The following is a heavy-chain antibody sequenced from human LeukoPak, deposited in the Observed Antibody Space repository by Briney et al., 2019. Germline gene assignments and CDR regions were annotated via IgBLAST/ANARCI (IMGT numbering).Heavy chain of an antibody. D-gene: IGHD2-2*01. CDR2: INHSGST. CDR1: GGSSSGYY. Sequence: SETLSLTCAVYGGSSSGYYWSWIRQPPGKGLEWIGEINHSGSTNYNPSLKSRVTISVDTSKNQFSLKLSSVTAADTAVYYCARVRRYCSSTSCRNAHFDYWGQGTLVTVSS. CDR3: ARVRRYCSSTSCRNAHFDY. J-gene: IGHJ4*02. V-gene: IGHV4-34*01.